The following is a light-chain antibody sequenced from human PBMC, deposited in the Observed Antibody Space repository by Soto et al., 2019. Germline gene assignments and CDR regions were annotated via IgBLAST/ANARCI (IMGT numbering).Light chain of an antibody. CDR1: QSVGRNY. J-gene: IGKJ4*01. V-gene: IGKV3-20*01. Sequence: EIVLTQSPGTLSVSPGERATLSCRASQSVGRNYLAWYQQKPGQAPRLLIYDASSRATGIPDRFSGSGSGTDFILTISRLEPEDFAVYYCQQYASSPLTFGGGTKVETK. CDR2: DAS. CDR3: QQYASSPLT.